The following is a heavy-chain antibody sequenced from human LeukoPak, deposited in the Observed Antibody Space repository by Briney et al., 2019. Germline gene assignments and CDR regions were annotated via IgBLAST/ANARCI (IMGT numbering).Heavy chain of an antibody. D-gene: IGHD2-2*02. CDR2: ISSSSSYI. J-gene: IGHJ6*03. Sequence: PGGSLRLSCAASGFTFSSYAMSWVRQAPGKGLEWVSSISSSSSYICYADSVKGRFTISRDNAKNSLYLQMNSLRAEDTAVYYCARVFSFPAAIPGPLDYMDVWGKGTTVTVSS. V-gene: IGHV3-21*01. CDR1: GFTFSSYA. CDR3: ARVFSFPAAIPGPLDYMDV.